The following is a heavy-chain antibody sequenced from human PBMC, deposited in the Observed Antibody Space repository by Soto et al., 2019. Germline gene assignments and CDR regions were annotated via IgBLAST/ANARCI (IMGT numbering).Heavy chain of an antibody. J-gene: IGHJ4*02. V-gene: IGHV3-23*01. CDR2: ISGSGGST. Sequence: EVQLLESGGGLVQPGGSLRLSCADSGFTFSSYAMSWVRQAPGKGLEWVSAISGSGGSTYYADSVKGRFTISRDNSKNTLYLQMNSLRAEDTAVYYCAKDVLRGLYYYDRSGYLRDYWGQGTLVTVSS. D-gene: IGHD3-22*01. CDR3: AKDVLRGLYYYDRSGYLRDY. CDR1: GFTFSSYA.